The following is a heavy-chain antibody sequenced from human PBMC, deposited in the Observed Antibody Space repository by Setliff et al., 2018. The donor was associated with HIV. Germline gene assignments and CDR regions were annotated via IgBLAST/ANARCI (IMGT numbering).Heavy chain of an antibody. J-gene: IGHJ4*02. Sequence: SETLSLTCTVSGGSISSNNYYWGWIRQPPGKGLEWIGNIYHSGSTLYKPSLKSRVTMSVDTFKNQFSLKLNSVTAADTAVYHCARLSSYRSSSYYFDYWGQGALVTVSS. D-gene: IGHD6-6*01. CDR2: IYHSGST. V-gene: IGHV4-39*01. CDR1: GGSISSNNYY. CDR3: ARLSSYRSSSYYFDY.